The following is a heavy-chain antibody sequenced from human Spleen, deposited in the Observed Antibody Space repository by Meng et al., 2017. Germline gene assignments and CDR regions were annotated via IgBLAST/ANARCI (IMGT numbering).Heavy chain of an antibody. CDR3: TRAAAGLDY. Sequence: EVQLVESGGGLVQPGGSLRLSCAASRSTISPYWMYWVRQAPGKGLVWVSRINSDGSTTDYADSVKGRFTISRDNAKNTLYLQMNSLRVEDTAVYYCTRAAAGLDYWGQGTLVTVSS. V-gene: IGHV3-74*01. J-gene: IGHJ4*02. CDR2: INSDGSTT. D-gene: IGHD6-13*01. CDR1: RSTISPYW.